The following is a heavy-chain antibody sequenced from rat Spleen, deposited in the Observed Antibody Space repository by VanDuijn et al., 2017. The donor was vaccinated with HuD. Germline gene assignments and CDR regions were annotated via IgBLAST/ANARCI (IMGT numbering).Heavy chain of an antibody. CDR2: ISTGGGNT. J-gene: IGHJ2*01. D-gene: IGHD1-1*01. CDR3: ARQRYYYSGIDY. CDR1: GFTFSDFY. V-gene: IGHV5-25*01. Sequence: EVQLVESDGGLVQPGRSLKLSCAASGFTFSDFYMAWVRQAPTKGLEWVATISTGGGNTYYRDSVKGRFTISRDNAKSTLYLQMDSLRSEDTATYYCARQRYYYSGIDYWGQGVMVTVSS.